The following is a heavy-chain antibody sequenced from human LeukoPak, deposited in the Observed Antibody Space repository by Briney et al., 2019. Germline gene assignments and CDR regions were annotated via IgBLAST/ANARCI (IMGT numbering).Heavy chain of an antibody. J-gene: IGHJ6*02. CDR1: GGSISSYY. CDR2: IYYSGST. D-gene: IGHD1-26*01. V-gene: IGHV4-59*08. CDR3: ARGGVGAILCYYYGMDV. Sequence: SETLSLTCTVSGGSISSYYWSWIRQPPGKGLEWIGYIYYSGSTNYNPSLKSRVTISVDTSKNQFSLKLSSVTAADTAVYYCARGGVGAILCYYYGMDVWGQGTTVTVSS.